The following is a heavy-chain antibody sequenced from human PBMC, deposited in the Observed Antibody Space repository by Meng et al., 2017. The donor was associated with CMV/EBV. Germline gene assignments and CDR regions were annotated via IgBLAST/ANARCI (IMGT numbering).Heavy chain of an antibody. CDR2: ISSSSSYI. CDR1: GFTFSSYS. Sequence: GGSLRLSSAASGFTFSSYSMNWVRQAPGKGLEWVSSISSSSSYIYYADSVKGRFTISRDNAKNSLYLQMNSLRAEDTAVYYCARAASGGSERWDYYYYGMDVWGQGTTVTVSS. J-gene: IGHJ6*02. D-gene: IGHD5-24*01. CDR3: ARAASGGSERWDYYYYGMDV. V-gene: IGHV3-21*01.